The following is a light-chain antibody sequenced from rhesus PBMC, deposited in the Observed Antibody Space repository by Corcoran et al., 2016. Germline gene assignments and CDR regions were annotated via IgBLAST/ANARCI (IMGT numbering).Light chain of an antibody. CDR3: LQDIQLPS. CDR1: QSLLHSNGYTY. V-gene: IGKV2-78*01. CDR2: LGS. Sequence: DIVMTQTPLSLPVTPGEPASISCRSSQSLLHSNGYTYLFWYLQKPGQSPQLLIYLGSNRASGVPDRVSGNGSGTDFTLKISRVEAEDVGVYYCLQDIQLPSFCQGTKVEIK. J-gene: IGKJ2*01.